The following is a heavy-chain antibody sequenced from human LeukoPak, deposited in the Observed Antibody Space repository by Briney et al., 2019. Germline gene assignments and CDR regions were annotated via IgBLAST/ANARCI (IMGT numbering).Heavy chain of an antibody. V-gene: IGHV4-4*07. CDR3: ARDGSGSSGGYFDY. D-gene: IGHD1-26*01. CDR1: GGSISTYY. Sequence: SETLSLTCTVSGGSISTYYWSWIRQPAGKGLEWIGRMYTSGSTNYNPSLKSRVTMSVDTSKNQFSLKLSSVTAADTAVYHCARDGSGSSGGYFDYWGQGTLVTVSS. J-gene: IGHJ4*02. CDR2: MYTSGST.